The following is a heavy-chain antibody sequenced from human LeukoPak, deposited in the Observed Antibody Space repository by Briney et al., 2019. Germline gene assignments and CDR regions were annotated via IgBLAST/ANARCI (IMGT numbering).Heavy chain of an antibody. Sequence: PSETLSLTCTVSGYSISSGYYWGWIRQPPGKGLEWIGSIYHSGSTYYNPSLKSRVTISVDTSKNQFSLKLSSVTAADTAVYYCARLDSGGSWYSVGAFDIWGQGTMVTVSS. J-gene: IGHJ3*02. CDR2: IYHSGST. D-gene: IGHD2-15*01. CDR1: GYSISSGYY. V-gene: IGHV4-38-2*02. CDR3: ARLDSGGSWYSVGAFDI.